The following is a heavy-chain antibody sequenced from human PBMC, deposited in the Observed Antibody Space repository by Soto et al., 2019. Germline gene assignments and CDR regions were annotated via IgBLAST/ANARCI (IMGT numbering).Heavy chain of an antibody. CDR2: ISSTSSYT. Sequence: QVQLVESGGGLVKPGGSLRLSCAASGFTFRDYYMSWIRQAPGKGLEWLSYISSTSSYTNYADSVKGRFTISRDNAKNSLYLQINSLRAEDTAVYYCARDIAAAGIDYWGQGTLVTVSS. V-gene: IGHV3-11*05. D-gene: IGHD6-13*01. CDR3: ARDIAAAGIDY. J-gene: IGHJ4*02. CDR1: GFTFRDYY.